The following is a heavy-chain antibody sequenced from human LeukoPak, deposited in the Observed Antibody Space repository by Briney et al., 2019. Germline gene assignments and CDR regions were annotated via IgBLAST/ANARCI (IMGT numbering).Heavy chain of an antibody. CDR2: IITIFGAA. CDR3: ATPFHCSGGSCHYYYYGMDV. D-gene: IGHD2-15*01. V-gene: IGHV1-69*13. CDR1: GGTFSSYA. Sequence: ASVKVSCKASGGTFSSYAISWVRQAPGQGLEWMGGIITIFGAANYAQKFQGRVTITADESTSTAYMELSSLRSEDTAVYYCATPFHCSGGSCHYYYYGMDVWGQGTTVTVSS. J-gene: IGHJ6*02.